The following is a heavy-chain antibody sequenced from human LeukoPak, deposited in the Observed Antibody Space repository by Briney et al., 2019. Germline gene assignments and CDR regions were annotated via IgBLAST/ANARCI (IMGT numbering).Heavy chain of an antibody. CDR2: VSHRGST. V-gene: IGHV4-38-2*02. CDR1: GYSISNGYY. D-gene: IGHD5-18*01. Sequence: SETLSLTCTVSGYSISNGYYWGWIRQSPGKGLEWVGSVSHRGSTYYNPSLRSRVTISVDRSKQKFSLRLTSVTAADTAVYYCARDRPRLRGYSYGYYYYMDVWGKGTTVTVPS. CDR3: ARDRPRLRGYSYGYYYYMDV. J-gene: IGHJ6*03.